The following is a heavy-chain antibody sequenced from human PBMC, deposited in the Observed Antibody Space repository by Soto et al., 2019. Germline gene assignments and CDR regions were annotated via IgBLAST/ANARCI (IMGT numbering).Heavy chain of an antibody. J-gene: IGHJ5*02. D-gene: IGHD5-18*01. Sequence: SVKVSCKASGGTFSSYTISWVRQAPGQGLEWMGRIIPILGIANYAQKFQGRVTITADKSTSTAYMELSSLRSEDTAVYYCARVGGYSYGYVWFDPWGQGTLVTVSS. CDR2: IIPILGIA. CDR3: ARVGGYSYGYVWFDP. V-gene: IGHV1-69*02. CDR1: GGTFSSYT.